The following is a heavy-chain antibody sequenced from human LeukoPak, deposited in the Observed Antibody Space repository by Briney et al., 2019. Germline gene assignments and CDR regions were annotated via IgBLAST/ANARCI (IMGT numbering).Heavy chain of an antibody. D-gene: IGHD3-3*01. CDR2: IHTGGST. V-gene: IGHV4-4*07. Sequence: SETLSLTCTVSGGSITSYYWSWIRQPAGNGLEWIGRIHTGGSTNYNPSLKSRVTMSVDTSKNQFSLKLTSVTATDTAMYYCASSFAVAGYYHGMDVWGQGTTVTVSS. J-gene: IGHJ6*02. CDR1: GGSITSYY. CDR3: ASSFAVAGYYHGMDV.